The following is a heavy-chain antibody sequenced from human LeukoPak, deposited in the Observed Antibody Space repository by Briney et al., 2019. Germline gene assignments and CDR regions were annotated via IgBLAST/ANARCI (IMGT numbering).Heavy chain of an antibody. V-gene: IGHV3-20*04. CDR2: INWNGGST. Sequence: GGSLRLSCAASGFTFDDYGMSWVRQAPGKGLEWVSGINWNGGSTGYADSVKGRFTNSRDNAKNSLYLQMNSLRAEDTAVYYCARTPEQWLAYFDYWGQGTLVTVSS. CDR3: ARTPEQWLAYFDY. J-gene: IGHJ4*02. CDR1: GFTFDDYG. D-gene: IGHD6-19*01.